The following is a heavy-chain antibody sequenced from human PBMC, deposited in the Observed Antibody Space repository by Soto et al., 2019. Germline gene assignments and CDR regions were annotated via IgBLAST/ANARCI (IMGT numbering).Heavy chain of an antibody. J-gene: IGHJ4*02. CDR2: ISGSGTDT. Sequence: PGGSLRLSCAASGFTFSNYAMAWIRRAPGQGLEWVSAISGSGTDTHYADSVKGRFTISRDNSQSTIHLDMRSLRGDDTATYYCAKDLPGQIVKGRVDHWGQGTLVTVSS. V-gene: IGHV3-23*01. CDR1: GFTFSNYA. D-gene: IGHD2-15*01. CDR3: AKDLPGQIVKGRVDH.